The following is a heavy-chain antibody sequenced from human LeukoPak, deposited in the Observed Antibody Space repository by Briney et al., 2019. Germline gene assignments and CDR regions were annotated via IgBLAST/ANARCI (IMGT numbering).Heavy chain of an antibody. J-gene: IGHJ4*02. CDR3: AKDAVDYGDYFDY. Sequence: GGSLRLSCAASGFTFSDYYMSWIRQAPGKGLEWVSYISSSSSYTNYADPVKGRFTISRDNSKNTLHLQMNSLRAEDTAVYYCAKDAVDYGDYFDYWGQGTLVTVSS. V-gene: IGHV3-11*05. CDR2: ISSSSSYT. D-gene: IGHD4-17*01. CDR1: GFTFSDYY.